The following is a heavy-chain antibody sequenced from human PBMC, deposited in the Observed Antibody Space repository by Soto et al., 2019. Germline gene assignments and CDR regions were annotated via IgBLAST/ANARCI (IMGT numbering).Heavy chain of an antibody. V-gene: IGHV5-51*01. CDR2: IYPGDSDT. Sequence: PGESLKISCKGSGYSFTSYWIGWVRQMPGKGLEWMGIIYPGDSDTRYIPSFQGQVTISADKSISTAYLQWSSLKASDTAMYYCARQDCSGGSCRRAVGFFDYWGQGTLVTVSS. D-gene: IGHD2-15*01. CDR3: ARQDCSGGSCRRAVGFFDY. CDR1: GYSFTSYW. J-gene: IGHJ4*02.